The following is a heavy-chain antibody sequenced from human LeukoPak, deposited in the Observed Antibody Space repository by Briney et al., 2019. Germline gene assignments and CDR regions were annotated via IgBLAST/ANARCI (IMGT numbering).Heavy chain of an antibody. D-gene: IGHD1-7*01. J-gene: IGHJ3*02. Sequence: GGSLRLSCAASGFTVSSNYTSWVRQAPGKGLEWVSVIYSGGSTYYADSVKGRFTISRDNSKNTLYLQMNSLRSEDTAVYYCARVGNWNYVGAFDIWGQGTMVTVSS. CDR1: GFTVSSNY. CDR3: ARVGNWNYVGAFDI. V-gene: IGHV3-53*05. CDR2: IYSGGST.